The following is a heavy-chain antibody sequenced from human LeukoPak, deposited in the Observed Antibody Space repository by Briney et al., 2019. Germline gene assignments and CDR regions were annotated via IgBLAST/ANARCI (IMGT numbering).Heavy chain of an antibody. CDR3: AKDAVVGASR. CDR2: ISYDGSNK. D-gene: IGHD1-26*01. V-gene: IGHV3-30*18. CDR1: GFTFSSYG. Sequence: PGRSLRLSCAASGFTFSSYGMHWVRQAPGKGLEWVAVISYDGSNKYYADSAKGRFTISRDNSKNTLYLQMNSLRAEDTAVYYCAKDAVVGASRWGQGTLVTVSS. J-gene: IGHJ4*02.